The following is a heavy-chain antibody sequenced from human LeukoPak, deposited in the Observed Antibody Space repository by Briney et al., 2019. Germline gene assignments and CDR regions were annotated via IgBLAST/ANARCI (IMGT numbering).Heavy chain of an antibody. CDR3: TRMGATYYYYYYMDV. V-gene: IGHV3-15*01. Sequence: PGGSLRLSCAASGFTFSNAWMSWVRQAPGKGLEWVGRIKSKTDGGTTDYAAPVKGRFTISRDDSKNTAYLQMNSLKTEDTAVYYCTRMGATYYYYYYMDVWGKGTTVTVSS. D-gene: IGHD1-26*01. CDR1: GFTFSNAW. CDR2: IKSKTDGGTT. J-gene: IGHJ6*03.